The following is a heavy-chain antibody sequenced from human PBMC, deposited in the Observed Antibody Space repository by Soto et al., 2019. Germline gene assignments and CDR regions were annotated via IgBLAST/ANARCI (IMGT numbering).Heavy chain of an antibody. V-gene: IGHV4-39*01. CDR1: GGSISSSSYY. CDR2: IYYSGST. D-gene: IGHD3-10*01. J-gene: IGHJ3*02. CDR3: ARHVLLWFGELSGAFDI. Sequence: SETLSLTCTVSGGSISSSSYYWGWIRQPPGKGLEWIGSIYYSGSTYYNPSLKSRVTISVDTSKNQFSLKLSSVTAADTAVYYCARHVLLWFGELSGAFDIWGQGTMVTVSS.